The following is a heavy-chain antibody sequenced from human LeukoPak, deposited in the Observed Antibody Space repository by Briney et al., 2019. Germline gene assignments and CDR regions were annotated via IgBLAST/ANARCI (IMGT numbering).Heavy chain of an antibody. J-gene: IGHJ4*02. V-gene: IGHV4-34*01. D-gene: IGHD3-10*01. Sequence: SETLSLTCAVYGGSFSGYYWSWIRQPPGKGLDWIGEINHSGSTNYNPSLKSRVTISVDTSKNQFSLKLSSVTAADTAVYYCAKDLIIDYYGSGSYFEGINYWGQGTLVTVSS. CDR1: GGSFSGYY. CDR2: INHSGST. CDR3: AKDLIIDYYGSGSYFEGINY.